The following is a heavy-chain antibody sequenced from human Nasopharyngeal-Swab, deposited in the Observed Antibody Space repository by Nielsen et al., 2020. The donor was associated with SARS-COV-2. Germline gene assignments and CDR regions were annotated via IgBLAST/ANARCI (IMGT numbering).Heavy chain of an antibody. CDR2: ISGSGGST. CDR3: AKDQGYYDFWSGSNFDY. Sequence: GESLKISCAASGFTFSSYAISWVRQAPGKGLEWVSAISGSGGSTYYADSVKGRFTISRDNSKNTLYLQMNSLRAEDTAVYYCAKDQGYYDFWSGSNFDYWGQGTLVTVSS. J-gene: IGHJ4*02. CDR1: GFTFSSYA. V-gene: IGHV3-23*01. D-gene: IGHD3-3*01.